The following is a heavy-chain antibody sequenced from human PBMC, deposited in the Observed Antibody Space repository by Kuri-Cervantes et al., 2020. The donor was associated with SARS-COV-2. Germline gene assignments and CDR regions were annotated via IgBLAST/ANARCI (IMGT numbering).Heavy chain of an antibody. J-gene: IGHJ4*02. CDR3: ARPRSGWNYGGVVGCVDY. CDR1: GFSLSTSGVG. CDR2: IYWDDDK. D-gene: IGHD1-7*01. Sequence: SGPTLMKPTQTLTLTCSFTGFSLSTSGVGVGWIRQPPGKALEWLAFIYWDDDKRYSPSLKSKVTLTKDTSKSQVVLTVTNMNPVDTATSSGARPRSGWNYGGVVGCVDYWGQGTLVTVSS. V-gene: IGHV2-5*02.